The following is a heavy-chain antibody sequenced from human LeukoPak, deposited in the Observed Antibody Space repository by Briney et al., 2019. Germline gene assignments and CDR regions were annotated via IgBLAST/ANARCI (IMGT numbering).Heavy chain of an antibody. CDR2: ISSSSSTI. CDR3: ARAPYDFWSGYYDTGVYFDY. V-gene: IGHV3-48*02. D-gene: IGHD3-3*01. CDR1: GFTFSSYS. Sequence: GGSLRLSRAASGFTFSSYSMNWVRQAPGKGLEWVSYISSSSSTIYYADSVKGRFTISRDNAKNSLYLQMNSLRDEDTAVYYCARAPYDFWSGYYDTGVYFDYWGQGTLVTVSS. J-gene: IGHJ4*02.